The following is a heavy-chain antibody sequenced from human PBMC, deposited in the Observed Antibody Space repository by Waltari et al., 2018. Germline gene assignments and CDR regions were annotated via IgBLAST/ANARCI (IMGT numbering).Heavy chain of an antibody. V-gene: IGHV4-39*07. CDR1: GGSISSSSYY. J-gene: IGHJ4*02. D-gene: IGHD1-1*01. Sequence: QLQLQESGPGLVKPSETLSLTCTVSGGSISSSSYYWGWIRQPPGKGLEWIGSSYYSGSTYYNPSLKSRVTISVDTSKNQFSLKLSSVTAADTAVYYCARRLAGTTGFDYWGQGTLVTVSS. CDR3: ARRLAGTTGFDY. CDR2: SYYSGST.